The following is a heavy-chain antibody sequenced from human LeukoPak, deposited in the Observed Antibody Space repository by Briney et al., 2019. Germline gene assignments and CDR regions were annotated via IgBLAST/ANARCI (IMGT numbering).Heavy chain of an antibody. CDR1: GYSISSGYY. V-gene: IGHV4-38-2*01. CDR3: ARGGNLRSPPKY. J-gene: IGHJ4*02. CDR2: IYHSGST. Sequence: SETLSLTCAVSGYSISSGYYWGWIRQPPGKGLEWIGSIYHSGSTYYNPSLKSRVTISVDTSKNQFSLKLSSVTAADTAVYYCARGGNLRSPPKYWGQGTLVTVSS. D-gene: IGHD3-3*01.